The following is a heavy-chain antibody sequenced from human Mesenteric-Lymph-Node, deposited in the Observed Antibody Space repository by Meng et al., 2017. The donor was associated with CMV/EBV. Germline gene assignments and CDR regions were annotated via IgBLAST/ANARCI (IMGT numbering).Heavy chain of an antibody. CDR1: GFTFSSYS. J-gene: IGHJ4*02. CDR3: ASQRYCSSTSCYPLDY. Sequence: ETLSLTCAASGFTFSSYSMNWVRQAPGKGLEWVSSISSSSSYIYYADSVKGRFTISRDNAKNSLYLQMNSLRAEDTAVYYCASQRYCSSTSCYPLDYWGQGTLVTVSS. CDR2: ISSSSSYI. D-gene: IGHD2-2*01. V-gene: IGHV3-21*01.